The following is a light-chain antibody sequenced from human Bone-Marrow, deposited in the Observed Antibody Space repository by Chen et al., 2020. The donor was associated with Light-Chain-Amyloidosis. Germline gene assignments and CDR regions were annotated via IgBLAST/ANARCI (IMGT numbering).Light chain of an antibody. CDR1: INDVGTYNH. Sequence: QSSLTHPASVSASPGQSITISSTGTINDVGTYNHLSWYQNHPGKAPKLIILEINNRPSGNSDRCSGSKSGDTAYLTISGLQAEDESDYYCNSYTSNAIYVFGPGTTVTVL. CDR2: EIN. CDR3: NSYTSNAIYV. V-gene: IGLV2-14*01. J-gene: IGLJ1*01.